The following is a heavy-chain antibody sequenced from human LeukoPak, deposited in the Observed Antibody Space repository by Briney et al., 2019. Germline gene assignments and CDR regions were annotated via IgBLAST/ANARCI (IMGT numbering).Heavy chain of an antibody. CDR3: ARTVGYSSSWYVDSYYYYYGMDV. CDR2: MNPNSGNT. Sequence: ASAKVSCKASGYTFTSYDINWVRQATGQGLEWMGWMNPNSGNTGYAQKFQGRVTMTRNTSISTAYMELSSLRSEDTAVYYCARTVGYSSSWYVDSYYYYYGMDVWGQGTTVTVSS. D-gene: IGHD6-13*01. J-gene: IGHJ6*02. CDR1: GYTFTSYD. V-gene: IGHV1-8*01.